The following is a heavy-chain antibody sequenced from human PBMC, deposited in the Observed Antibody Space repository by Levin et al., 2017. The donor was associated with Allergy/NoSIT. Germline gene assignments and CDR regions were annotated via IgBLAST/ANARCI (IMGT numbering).Heavy chain of an antibody. J-gene: IGHJ3*02. V-gene: IGHV3-53*01. Sequence: GGSLRLSCAASGFTVSSNYMSWVRQAPGKGLEWVSVIYSGGSTYYADSVKGRFTISRDNSKNTLYLQMNSLRAEDTAVYYCARALPVIAFDIWGQGTMVTVSS. CDR3: ARALPVIAFDI. CDR2: IYSGGST. CDR1: GFTVSSNY. D-gene: IGHD2-21*01.